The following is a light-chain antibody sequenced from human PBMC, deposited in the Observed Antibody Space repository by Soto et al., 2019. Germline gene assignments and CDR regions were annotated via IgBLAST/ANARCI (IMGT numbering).Light chain of an antibody. Sequence: SSELTQPPSVSVSPGQTASITCSGDKLGDKYACWYQQKPGQSPVLVIYQDSKRPSGIPERFSGSNSGNTATLTISGTQAMDEADYYCQAWDSSAHNYFFGTGTKVTVL. CDR2: QDS. V-gene: IGLV3-1*01. CDR3: QAWDSSAHNYF. J-gene: IGLJ1*01. CDR1: KLGDKY.